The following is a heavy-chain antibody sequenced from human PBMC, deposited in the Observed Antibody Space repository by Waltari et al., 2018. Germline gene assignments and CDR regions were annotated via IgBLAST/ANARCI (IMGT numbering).Heavy chain of an antibody. Sequence: EVQLVQSGAEVKKPGESLKISCKGSGYSFTSYWIGWVRKMPGKGLELMGVIYPGDSDTSYSPSSQGQVTISADKSISTAYLQWSSLKASDTAMYYCARHHPLPYDYGDTDAFDIWGQGTMVTVSS. CDR2: IYPGDSDT. CDR3: ARHHPLPYDYGDTDAFDI. V-gene: IGHV5-51*01. J-gene: IGHJ3*02. CDR1: GYSFTSYW. D-gene: IGHD4-17*01.